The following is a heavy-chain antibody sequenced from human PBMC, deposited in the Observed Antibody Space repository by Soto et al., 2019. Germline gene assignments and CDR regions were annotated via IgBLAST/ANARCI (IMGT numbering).Heavy chain of an antibody. CDR1: GYTFTSYG. D-gene: IGHD3-9*01. CDR2: ISAYNGNT. Sequence: GASVKVSCKASGYTFTSYGISWVRQAPGQGLEWMGWISAYNGNTNYAQKLQGRVTMTTDTSTSTAYMELRSLRSDDTAVYYCATARFFDSLPTVRWFDPWGQGTLVTVSS. CDR3: ATARFFDSLPTVRWFDP. V-gene: IGHV1-18*01. J-gene: IGHJ5*02.